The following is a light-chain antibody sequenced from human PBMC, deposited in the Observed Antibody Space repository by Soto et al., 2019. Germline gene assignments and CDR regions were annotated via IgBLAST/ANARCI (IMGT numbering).Light chain of an antibody. CDR2: EVS. J-gene: IGLJ1*01. CDR1: SSDVGGYNY. V-gene: IGLV2-14*01. Sequence: QSVLTQPASVSGSPGQSITISCTGTSSDVGGYNYVSWYQQRPGKAPKLMIYEVSNRPSGVSSRFSGSKSGNTASLTISGLQAEDEADYYCSSYTSSSTLDVFGTGTKVTVL. CDR3: SSYTSSSTLDV.